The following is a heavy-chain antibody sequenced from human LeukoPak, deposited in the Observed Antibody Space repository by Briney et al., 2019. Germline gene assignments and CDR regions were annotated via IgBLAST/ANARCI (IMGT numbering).Heavy chain of an antibody. J-gene: IGHJ5*02. CDR3: ARAPRYSSRLSNWFDP. CDR2: IYYSGST. CDR1: GGSISSYY. V-gene: IGHV4-59*12. D-gene: IGHD6-13*01. Sequence: PSETLSLTCTVSGGSISSYYWSWIRQPPGKGLEWIGYIYYSGSTNYNPSLKSRVTISVDTSKNQFSLKLSSVTAADTAVYYCARAPRYSSRLSNWFDPWGQGTLVTVSS.